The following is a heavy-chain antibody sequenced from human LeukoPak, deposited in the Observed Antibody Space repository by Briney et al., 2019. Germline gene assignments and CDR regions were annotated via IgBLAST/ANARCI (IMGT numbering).Heavy chain of an antibody. V-gene: IGHV3-74*01. CDR3: AKVTAVASTGALDY. CDR2: INSDGSST. J-gene: IGHJ4*02. Sequence: GGSLRLSCGASGFTFSSYWMHWVRQAPGKGLVWVSRINSDGSSTTYADSVKGRFTISRDNAKNTLYLQMNSLRADDTAVYYCAKVTAVASTGALDYWGQGTLVTVSS. CDR1: GFTFSSYW. D-gene: IGHD6-19*01.